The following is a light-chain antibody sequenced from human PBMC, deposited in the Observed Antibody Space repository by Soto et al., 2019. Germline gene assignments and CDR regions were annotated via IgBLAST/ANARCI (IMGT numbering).Light chain of an antibody. CDR1: ALPTQY. Sequence: SYELTQPPSVSASPGQTVTIPCSGDALPTQYAYWYQQKPGQAPILVIYKGNVRPSGIPERMSGSGSGTTVTLTISGVQAEDEADYYCQSADHSGTSVLFGGGTKLTVL. V-gene: IGLV3-25*03. CDR2: KGN. J-gene: IGLJ2*01. CDR3: QSADHSGTSVL.